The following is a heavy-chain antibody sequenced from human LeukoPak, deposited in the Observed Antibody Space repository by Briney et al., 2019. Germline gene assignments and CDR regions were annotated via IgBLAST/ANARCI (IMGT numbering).Heavy chain of an antibody. J-gene: IGHJ4*02. Sequence: PSETLSLTCAVYGGSFSGYYWSWIRQPPGKGLEWIGYIYYSGSTNYNPSLKSRVTISVDTSKNQFSLKLSSVTAADTAVYYCAREGTAMGADYWGQGTLVTVSS. V-gene: IGHV4-59*01. D-gene: IGHD5-18*01. CDR1: GGSFSGYY. CDR2: IYYSGST. CDR3: AREGTAMGADY.